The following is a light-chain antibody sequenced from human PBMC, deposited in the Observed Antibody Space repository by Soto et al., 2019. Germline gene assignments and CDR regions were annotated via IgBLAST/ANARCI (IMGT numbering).Light chain of an antibody. CDR2: EGS. V-gene: IGLV2-23*01. J-gene: IGLJ3*02. Sequence: QSALTQPASVSGSPGQSITISCNGTNNDVANYNLVSWYQQHPGKAPKLRSYEGSKRPSGVSNRFAGSKSANTASLPISGLQAEAAADYYCCSYAGSRSWVFGVGTKLTVL. CDR3: CSYAGSRSWV. CDR1: NNDVANYNL.